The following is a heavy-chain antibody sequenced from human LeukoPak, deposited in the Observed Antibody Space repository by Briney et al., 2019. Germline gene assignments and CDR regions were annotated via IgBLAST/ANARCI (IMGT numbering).Heavy chain of an antibody. CDR3: ARADILTGLQPHFDY. Sequence: TQTLSLTCTVSGGSISSGDYYWSWIRQPPGKGLERIGYIYYSGSTYYNPSLKSRVTISVDTSKNQFSLKLSSVTAADTAVYYCARADILTGLQPHFDYWGQGTLVTVSS. V-gene: IGHV4-30-4*01. CDR2: IYYSGST. J-gene: IGHJ4*02. CDR1: GGSISSGDYY. D-gene: IGHD3-9*01.